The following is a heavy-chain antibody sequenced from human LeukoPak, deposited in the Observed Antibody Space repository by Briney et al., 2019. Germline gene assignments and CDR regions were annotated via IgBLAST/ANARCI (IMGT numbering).Heavy chain of an antibody. CDR2: MFVGGST. D-gene: IGHD2-2*01. CDR1: GFALSRNY. J-gene: IGHJ3*01. Sequence: GGSLRLSCEASGFALSRNYMIWVRQAPGKGLEWVSGMFVGGSTYYADFVGGRFSISRDTSENTVYLQMNSVRPEDTAVYHCARSESSSPRRAFDFWGLGTWVTVSS. CDR3: ARSESSSPRRAFDF. V-gene: IGHV3-66*02.